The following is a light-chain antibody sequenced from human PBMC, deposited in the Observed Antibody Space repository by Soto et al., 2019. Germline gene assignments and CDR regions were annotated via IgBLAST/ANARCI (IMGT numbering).Light chain of an antibody. CDR2: DAS. Sequence: EIVLTQSPATLSLSPGERATLSCRASQSVSSYLAWYQQKPGQAPRLLIYDASNRATGIPARFSGSGSGTDFTLTSSSLEPADFAGLYCQQRSNWPQITFGQGTRLEIK. J-gene: IGKJ5*01. V-gene: IGKV3-11*01. CDR3: QQRSNWPQIT. CDR1: QSVSSY.